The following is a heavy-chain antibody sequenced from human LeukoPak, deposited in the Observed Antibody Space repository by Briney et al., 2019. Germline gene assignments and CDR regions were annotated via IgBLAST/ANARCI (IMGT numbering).Heavy chain of an antibody. V-gene: IGHV3-21*01. CDR2: ISSSSSYI. CDR3: ARDAPSGKADSSGFPPVY. Sequence: GGSLRLSCAASGFTFSSYSMNWVRQAPGKGLEWVSSISSSSSYIYYADSVKGRFTISRDNAKNSLYLKMNSLRAEDTAVYYCARDAPSGKADSSGFPPVYWGQGTLVTVSS. J-gene: IGHJ4*02. D-gene: IGHD3-22*01. CDR1: GFTFSSYS.